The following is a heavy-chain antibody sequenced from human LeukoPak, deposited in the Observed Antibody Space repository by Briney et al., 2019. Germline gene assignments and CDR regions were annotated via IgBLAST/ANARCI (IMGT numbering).Heavy chain of an antibody. CDR3: AKDIAYYYGSGSYDDAFDI. CDR1: GFTFSSYG. CDR2: ISGSGGST. J-gene: IGHJ3*02. Sequence: PGGSLRLSCAASGFTFSSYGMSWVRQAPGKGLEWVSAISGSGGSTYYADSVKGRFIISRDNSKNTLYLQMNSLRAEDTAVYYCAKDIAYYYGSGSYDDAFDIWGQGTMVTVSS. D-gene: IGHD3-10*01. V-gene: IGHV3-23*01.